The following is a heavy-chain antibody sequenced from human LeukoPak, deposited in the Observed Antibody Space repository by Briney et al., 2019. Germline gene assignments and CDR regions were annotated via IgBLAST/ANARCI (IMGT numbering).Heavy chain of an antibody. J-gene: IGHJ4*02. CDR3: AKDLDEDDSSGY. V-gene: IGHV3-30*18. CDR2: ISYDGSNK. D-gene: IGHD3-22*01. CDR1: GFTFSSYG. Sequence: GGSLRLSCAASGFTFSSYGMHWVRQAPGKGLEWVAVISYDGSNKYYADPVKGRFTISRDNSKNTLYLQMNSLRAEDTAVYYCAKDLDEDDSSGYWGQGTLVTVSS.